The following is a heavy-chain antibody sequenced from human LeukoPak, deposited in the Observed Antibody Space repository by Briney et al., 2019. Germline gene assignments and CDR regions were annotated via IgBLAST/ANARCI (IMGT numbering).Heavy chain of an antibody. J-gene: IGHJ3*02. D-gene: IGHD6-19*01. V-gene: IGHV3-23*01. CDR3: AKDWQYSSGWGAFDI. CDR1: GFTFSSYA. Sequence: GGSLRLSCAASGFTFSSYAMSWVRQAPGKGLAWVSAISGSGGSTYYADSVKGRFTISRDNSKNTLYLQMNSLRAEDTAVYYCAKDWQYSSGWGAFDIWGQGTMVTVSS. CDR2: ISGSGGST.